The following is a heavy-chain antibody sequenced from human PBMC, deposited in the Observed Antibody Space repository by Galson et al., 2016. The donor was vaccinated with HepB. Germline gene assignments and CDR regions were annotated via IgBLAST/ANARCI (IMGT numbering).Heavy chain of an antibody. CDR1: GFTFDDYT. J-gene: IGHJ6*02. Sequence: SLRLSCAASGFTFDDYTMHWVRQAPGRGLEWVALISWDGRSPDYADSVKGRSTISRDNRENSLFLQMNSLRTEDTALYYCAKDWGSLWESSGKGMDVWGQGTTVTVSS. V-gene: IGHV3-43*01. D-gene: IGHD3-10*01. CDR2: ISWDGRSP. CDR3: AKDWGSLWESSGKGMDV.